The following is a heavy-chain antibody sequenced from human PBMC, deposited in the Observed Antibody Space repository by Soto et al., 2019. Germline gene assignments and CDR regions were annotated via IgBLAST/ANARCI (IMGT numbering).Heavy chain of an antibody. V-gene: IGHV3-53*01. D-gene: IGHD3-16*01. Sequence: EAQLVESGGGLIQPGGSLRLSCAASGFTVSDNYINWVRQAPGKGLEWVSLLYSGGRIYYADSVKGRFTISRDTSKTTLYLQMNSLRTEDTAVYYCARSDRDYAYALNVWGQGTTVTVSS. CDR1: GFTVSDNY. CDR3: ARSDRDYAYALNV. J-gene: IGHJ6*02. CDR2: LYSGGRI.